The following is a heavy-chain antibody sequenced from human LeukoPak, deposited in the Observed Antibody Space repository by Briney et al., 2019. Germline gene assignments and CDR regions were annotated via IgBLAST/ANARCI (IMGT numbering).Heavy chain of an antibody. CDR3: AKDITTAVGAFDY. Sequence: GGSLRLSCAASGFTFNSYSMDWVRQAPGKGLEWVSSISSSSSYIYYADSVKGRFTISRDNSKNSLCLQMNSLRTEDTALYYCAKDITTAVGAFDYWGQGTLVTVSS. D-gene: IGHD6-13*01. CDR1: GFTFNSYS. CDR2: ISSSSSYI. J-gene: IGHJ4*02. V-gene: IGHV3-21*04.